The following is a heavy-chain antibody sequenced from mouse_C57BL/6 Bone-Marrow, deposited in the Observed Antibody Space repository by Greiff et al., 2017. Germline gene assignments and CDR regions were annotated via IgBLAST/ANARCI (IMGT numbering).Heavy chain of an antibody. CDR2: IDPSDSYT. D-gene: IGHD2-2*01. V-gene: IGHV1-69*01. CDR3: TRRDGYASGFAY. CDR1: GYTFTSYC. J-gene: IGHJ3*01. Sequence: QVQLQQPGAELVMPGASVKLSCKASGYTFTSYCMHWVKQRPGQGLEWIGEIDPSDSYTNYNQKFKGKYTLTVDKSSSTAYMQLSSLTSEDAAVYYCTRRDGYASGFAYWGQGTLVTVSA.